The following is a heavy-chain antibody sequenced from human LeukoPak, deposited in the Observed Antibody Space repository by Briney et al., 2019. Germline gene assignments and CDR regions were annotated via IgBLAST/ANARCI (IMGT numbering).Heavy chain of an antibody. Sequence: SETLSLTCTVSDYSISSAYYWGWIRQPPGKGLEWIGSIYHSGSTYYNPSLKSRVTISVDTSKNQFSLKLSSVTAADTAVYYCARLEGVATIDPWGQGTLVTVSS. D-gene: IGHD5-12*01. V-gene: IGHV4-38-2*02. CDR1: DYSISSAYY. CDR2: IYHSGST. J-gene: IGHJ5*02. CDR3: ARLEGVATIDP.